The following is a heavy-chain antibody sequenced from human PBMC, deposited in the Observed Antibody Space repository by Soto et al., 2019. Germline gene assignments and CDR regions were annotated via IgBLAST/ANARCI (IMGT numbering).Heavy chain of an antibody. V-gene: IGHV4-59*01. D-gene: IGHD4-17*01. J-gene: IGHJ4*02. Sequence: PSETLSLTCTVSGDSISGYYWSWIRQPPGKGLEWIGYIHYSGSTNYNPSLGSRVIMSVDTSKNRFSLNLSPVTAADTAVYYCARSLLRWIGNFDYWGQGTLVTVSS. CDR1: GDSISGYY. CDR3: ARSLLRWIGNFDY. CDR2: IHYSGST.